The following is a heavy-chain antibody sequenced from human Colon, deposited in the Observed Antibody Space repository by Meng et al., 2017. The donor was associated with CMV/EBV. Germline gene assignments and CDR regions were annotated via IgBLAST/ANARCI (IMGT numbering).Heavy chain of an antibody. V-gene: IGHV3-11*01. CDR3: VRDGVTPDY. J-gene: IGHJ4*02. D-gene: IGHD3-3*01. CDR2: MTNSGKTI. CDR1: GFIFGDYS. Sequence: GESLKISCGASGFIFGDYSMSWIRQAPGKGLEWLSYMTNSGKTITYADSVKGRFTISRDNAKNSLYLDMNSLRVEDTAMYYCVRDGVTPDYWGQGTLVTVSS.